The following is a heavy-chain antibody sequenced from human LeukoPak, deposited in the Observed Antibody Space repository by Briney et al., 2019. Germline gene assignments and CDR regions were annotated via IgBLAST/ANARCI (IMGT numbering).Heavy chain of an antibody. Sequence: ASVKVSCKVSGYTLTELSMHWVRQAPGKGLEWMGGFDPEDGETIYAQKLQGRVTMTTDTSTSTAYMELRSLRSDDTAVYYCARDLEWFGGFDPWGQGTLVTVSS. CDR3: ARDLEWFGGFDP. CDR2: FDPEDGET. D-gene: IGHD3-10*01. CDR1: GYTLTELS. J-gene: IGHJ5*02. V-gene: IGHV1-24*01.